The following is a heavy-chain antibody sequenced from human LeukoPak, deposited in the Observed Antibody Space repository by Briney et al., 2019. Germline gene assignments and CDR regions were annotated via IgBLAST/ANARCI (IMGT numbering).Heavy chain of an antibody. CDR3: ARKALNLGALGY. J-gene: IGHJ4*02. CDR2: ISAYNGNT. V-gene: IGHV1-18*04. D-gene: IGHD3-16*01. Sequence: ASVKLSCKASGYTITNYYMHWVRQAPGQGLEWMGWISAYNGNTNYAQKLQGRVTMTTDTSTSTAYMELRSLRSDDTAVYYCARKALNLGALGYWGQGTLVTVSS. CDR1: GYTITNYY.